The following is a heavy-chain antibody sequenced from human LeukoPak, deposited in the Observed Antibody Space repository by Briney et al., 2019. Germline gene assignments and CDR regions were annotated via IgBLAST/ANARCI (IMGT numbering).Heavy chain of an antibody. D-gene: IGHD5-18*01. J-gene: IGHJ4*02. CDR2: LHPSGAT. CDR1: GSSISGYY. V-gene: IGHV4-4*07. Sequence: SETLSLTCTVSGSSISGYYWNWIRQPAGKGLEWIGRLHPSGATNYNPSLKSRITMSLDTSKNQFSLKLSSVTTADTAVYYCARDSGYSYAYSLDYWGQGNLVAVSS. CDR3: ARDSGYSYAYSLDY.